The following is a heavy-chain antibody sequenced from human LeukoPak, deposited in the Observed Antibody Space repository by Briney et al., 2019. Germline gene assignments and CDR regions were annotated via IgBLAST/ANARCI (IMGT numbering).Heavy chain of an antibody. CDR1: GFTFDDYG. V-gene: IGHV3-48*04. CDR3: ARSRQQLAPNWFDP. CDR2: ISSSSSTI. Sequence: PGGSLRLSCAASGFTFDDYGMSWVRQAPGKGLEWVSYISSSSSTIYYADSVKGRFTISRDNAKNSLYLQMNSLRADDTAVYYCARSRQQLAPNWFDPWGQGTLVTVSS. D-gene: IGHD6-13*01. J-gene: IGHJ5*02.